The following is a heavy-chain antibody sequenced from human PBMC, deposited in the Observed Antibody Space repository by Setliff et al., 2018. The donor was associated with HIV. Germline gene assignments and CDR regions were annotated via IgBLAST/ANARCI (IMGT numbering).Heavy chain of an antibody. CDR1: GYSFPNNW. CDR3: ARLSQRIRIFGVINRGEEFDI. V-gene: IGHV5-51*01. Sequence: GESLKISCKGSGYSFPNNWIGWVRQMSGKGLEWMGFIYPENSDARYSPSFEGQGTISADKSNTTAYLQWSSLKASDTAMYFCARLSQRIRIFGVINRGEEFDIWGQGTMVTVS. CDR2: IYPENSDA. D-gene: IGHD3-3*01. J-gene: IGHJ3*02.